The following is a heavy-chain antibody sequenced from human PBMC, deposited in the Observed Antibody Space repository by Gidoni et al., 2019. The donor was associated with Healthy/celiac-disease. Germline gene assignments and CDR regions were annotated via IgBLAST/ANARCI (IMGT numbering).Heavy chain of an antibody. V-gene: IGHV1-2*06. CDR3: ARVFGSGRSGMDV. Sequence: QVPLVQSGAEVKKPGASVTVSCKASGYTFTGYYMHWVRQAPGQGLEWMGRINPNSGGTNYAQKFQGRVTMTRDTSISTAYMELSRLRSDDTAVYYCARVFGSGRSGMDVWGKGTTVTVSS. J-gene: IGHJ6*04. D-gene: IGHD3-10*01. CDR2: INPNSGGT. CDR1: GYTFTGYY.